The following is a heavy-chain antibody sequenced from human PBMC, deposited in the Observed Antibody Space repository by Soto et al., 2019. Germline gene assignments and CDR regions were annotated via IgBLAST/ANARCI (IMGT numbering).Heavy chain of an antibody. CDR3: AHSLYSSGWYGYDAFDI. V-gene: IGHV2-5*02. CDR2: IYWDDDK. CDR1: GFSLSTSGVG. Sequence: QITLKESGPTLVKPTQTLTLTCTFSGFSLSTSGVGVGWIRQPPGKALEWLALIYWDDDKRYSPSLKSRLTITKDPSKNQVVLTMTNMDPVDTATYYCAHSLYSSGWYGYDAFDIWGQGTMVTVSS. D-gene: IGHD6-19*01. J-gene: IGHJ3*02.